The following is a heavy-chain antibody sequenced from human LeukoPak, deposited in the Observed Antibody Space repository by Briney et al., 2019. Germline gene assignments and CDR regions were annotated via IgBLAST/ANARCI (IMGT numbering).Heavy chain of an antibody. V-gene: IGHV1-46*01. J-gene: IGHJ5*02. CDR2: INPSGGST. CDR3: ARSGFGSGISFDL. CDR1: GYTFTSYG. D-gene: IGHD3-10*01. Sequence: ASLKVSCTASGYTFTSYGVSWVRQAPGQGLEWMGIINPSGGSTSYAQKIQGRVTMTRDMSTSTVYMELSSLRSEDMAVYYCARSGFGSGISFDLWGEGTLVTVSS.